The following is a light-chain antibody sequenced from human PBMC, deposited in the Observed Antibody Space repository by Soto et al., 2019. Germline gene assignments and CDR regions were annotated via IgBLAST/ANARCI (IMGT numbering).Light chain of an antibody. CDR1: QDISRA. J-gene: IGKJ5*01. V-gene: IGKV1-9*01. CDR3: QQLNSYPIT. Sequence: IQLTQSPSSLSATVGDRVSITCRASQDISRALAWYQQKPGKAPNLLISPASNLRSGVPSRFSGSGSGTDFTLTISSLQPEDFATYYCQQLNSYPITFGQGTRLEIK. CDR2: PAS.